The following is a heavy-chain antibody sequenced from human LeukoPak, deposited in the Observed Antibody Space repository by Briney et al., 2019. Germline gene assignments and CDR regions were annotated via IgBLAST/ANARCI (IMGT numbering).Heavy chain of an antibody. CDR1: GYTFTGYY. V-gene: IGHV1-2*02. Sequence: GAPVKVSCKASGYTFTGYYMHWVRQAPGQGLEWMGWINPNSGGTNYAQKFQGRVTMTRDTSISTAYMELSRLRSEDTAVYYCARDPSDWGIYYMDVWGKGTTVTVSS. CDR2: INPNSGGT. CDR3: ARDPSDWGIYYMDV. D-gene: IGHD3-16*01. J-gene: IGHJ6*03.